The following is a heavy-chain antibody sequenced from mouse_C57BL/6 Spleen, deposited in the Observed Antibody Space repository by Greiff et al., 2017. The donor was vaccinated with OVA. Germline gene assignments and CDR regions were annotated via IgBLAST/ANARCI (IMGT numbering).Heavy chain of an antibody. V-gene: IGHV1-26*01. J-gene: IGHJ2*01. CDR2: INPNNGGT. CDR1: GYTFTDYY. CDR3: ARRGYYYGSSYDFDY. D-gene: IGHD1-1*01. Sequence: EVQLQQSGPELVKPGASVKISCKASGYTFTDYYMNWVKQSHGKSLEWIGDINPNNGGTSYNQKFKGKATLTVDKSSSTAYMELRSLTSGDSAVYYCARRGYYYGSSYDFDYWGQGTTLTVSS.